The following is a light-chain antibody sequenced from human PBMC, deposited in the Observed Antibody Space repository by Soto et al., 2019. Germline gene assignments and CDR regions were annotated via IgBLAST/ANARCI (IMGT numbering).Light chain of an antibody. Sequence: EIVLAQSPATLSVSPGERVTLSCRASQNVNRNLAWYQQKPGQAPRLLMYGVSARATGFPARFSGSGSGTEFTLTISRLQPEDFAVYYCQQYHDWPPVTFGGGTKVAI. J-gene: IGKJ4*01. CDR2: GVS. CDR3: QQYHDWPPVT. V-gene: IGKV3-15*01. CDR1: QNVNRN.